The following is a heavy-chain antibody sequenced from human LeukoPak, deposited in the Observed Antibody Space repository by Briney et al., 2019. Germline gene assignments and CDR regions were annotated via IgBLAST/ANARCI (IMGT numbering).Heavy chain of an antibody. CDR2: IISDGSST. J-gene: IGHJ4*02. CDR3: AKDGVVREGGLDY. V-gene: IGHV3-74*01. CDR1: GFTFSSYW. D-gene: IGHD3-3*01. Sequence: GGSLRLSCVASGFTFSSYWMYWVRQAPWKGLMWVSRIISDGSSTNYADSVKGRFTISRDNSKNTLYLQMNSLRAEDTAVYYCAKDGVVREGGLDYWGQGTLVTVSS.